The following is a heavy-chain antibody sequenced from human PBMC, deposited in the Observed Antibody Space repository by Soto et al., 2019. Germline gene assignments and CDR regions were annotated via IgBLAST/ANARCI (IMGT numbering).Heavy chain of an antibody. CDR3: AKDQASGQGCFDS. V-gene: IGHV3-30*18. CDR2: ISYDGSNQ. D-gene: IGHD6-19*01. CDR1: GFTFNIYG. Sequence: LRLSCAASGFTFNIYGMHWVRQAPDKGLEWVALISYDGSNQYYADSVKGRFTISRDNSKNTLFLQMNSLRADDTAVYYCAKDQASGQGCFDSWGQGTLVTVSS. J-gene: IGHJ4*02.